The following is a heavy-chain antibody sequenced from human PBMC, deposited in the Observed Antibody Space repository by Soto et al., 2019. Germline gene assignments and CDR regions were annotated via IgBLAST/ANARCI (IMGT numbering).Heavy chain of an antibody. J-gene: IGHJ5*02. Sequence: ASVKVSCKASGYTFTSYAMHWVRQAPGQRLEWMGWINAGNGNTKYSQKFQGRVTITRDTSASTAYMELSSVTAADTAVYYCARHGIAAAGNNWFDPWGQGTLVTVSS. CDR1: GYTFTSYA. D-gene: IGHD6-13*01. CDR3: ARHGIAAAGNNWFDP. V-gene: IGHV1-3*01. CDR2: INAGNGNT.